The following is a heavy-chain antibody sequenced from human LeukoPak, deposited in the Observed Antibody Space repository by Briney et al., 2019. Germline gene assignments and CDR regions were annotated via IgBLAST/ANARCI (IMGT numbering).Heavy chain of an antibody. V-gene: IGHV4-61*01. CDR3: AREVATSYSDSGAYYRQTETFDF. CDR1: GASVYSDSSY. J-gene: IGHJ3*01. CDR2: VDYRGGT. D-gene: IGHD2-21*02. Sequence: PSETLSLTCSVSGASVYSDSSYWTWIRQAPGKRLEWIGYVDYRGGTKYNASLKSRVTISLEMSKNQFSLKLNSVIAADTAVHYCAREVATSYSDSGAYYRQTETFDFWGQGKMVTVSS.